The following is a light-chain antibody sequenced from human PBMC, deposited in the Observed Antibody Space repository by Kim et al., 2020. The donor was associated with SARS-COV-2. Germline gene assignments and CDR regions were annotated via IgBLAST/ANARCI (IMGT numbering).Light chain of an antibody. CDR3: TSYTSSSILV. V-gene: IGLV2-14*04. CDR1: SSDVGGYNY. Sequence: GPSITISCPGTSSDVGGYNYVSWYQQHPGKAPKLMIYDVNKRPSGFSNRFSGSKSGNTASLAISGLQAEDEADYYCTSYTSSSILVFGGGTQLTVL. CDR2: DVN. J-gene: IGLJ3*02.